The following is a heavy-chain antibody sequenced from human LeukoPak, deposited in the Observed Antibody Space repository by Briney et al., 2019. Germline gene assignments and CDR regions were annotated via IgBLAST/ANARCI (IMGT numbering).Heavy chain of an antibody. CDR2: KFHSGST. V-gene: IGHV4-38-2*01. J-gene: IGHJ4*02. Sequence: SETLSLTCAVPGYSISSGYYWGWIRQPPGKGLEWIGNKFHSGSTYSNPALKSRVTISVDTSKNQFSLKLSSVTAADTAVYYCASSTRGYTYGWYYFDYWGQGTLVTVSS. CDR3: ASSTRGYTYGWYYFDY. CDR1: GYSISSGYY. D-gene: IGHD5-18*01.